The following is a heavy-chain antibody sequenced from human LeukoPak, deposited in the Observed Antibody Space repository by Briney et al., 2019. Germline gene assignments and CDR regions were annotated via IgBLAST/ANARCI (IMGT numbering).Heavy chain of an antibody. J-gene: IGHJ6*03. V-gene: IGHV4-34*01. D-gene: IGHD5-18*01. CDR1: GGSFSGYY. Sequence: SETLSLTCAVYGGSFSGYYWSWIRQPPGKGLEWIGEINHSGSTNYNPSLKSRVTISVDTSKNQFSLKLSSVTAADTAVYYCARGSWIQLWLRDYYYYMDGWGKGTTVTVSS. CDR2: INHSGST. CDR3: ARGSWIQLWLRDYYYYMDG.